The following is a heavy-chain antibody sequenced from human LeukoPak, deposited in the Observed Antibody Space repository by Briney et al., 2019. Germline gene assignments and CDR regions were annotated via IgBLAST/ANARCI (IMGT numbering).Heavy chain of an antibody. CDR3: ATSRHSSGVD. Sequence: PSETLSLTCTVSGGSISSSNYYWGWIRQPPGKGLEWVANINQDGSVKFYVDSVKGRFTISRDNARSSLYLQMNSLRAEDTAVYYCATSRHSSGVDWGQGNLVTVSS. J-gene: IGHJ4*02. D-gene: IGHD3-22*01. V-gene: IGHV3-7*01. CDR2: INQDGSVK. CDR1: GGSISSSNYY.